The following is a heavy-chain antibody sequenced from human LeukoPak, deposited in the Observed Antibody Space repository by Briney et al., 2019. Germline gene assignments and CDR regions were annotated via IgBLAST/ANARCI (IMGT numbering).Heavy chain of an antibody. D-gene: IGHD5-24*01. CDR2: IIPIFGTA. Sequence: SVKVSCKAFGGTFSSYAISWVRQAPGQGLEWMGGIIPIFGTANYAQKFQGRVTITADESTSTAYMELSSLRSEDTAVYYCARTRWLQLQGYFDYWGQGTLVTVSS. CDR1: GGTFSSYA. J-gene: IGHJ4*02. CDR3: ARTRWLQLQGYFDY. V-gene: IGHV1-69*13.